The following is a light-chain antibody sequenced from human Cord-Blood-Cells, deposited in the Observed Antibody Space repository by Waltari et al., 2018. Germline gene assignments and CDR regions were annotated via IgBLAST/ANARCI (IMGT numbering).Light chain of an antibody. CDR1: SSDVGGYNY. CDR2: DVS. Sequence: QSALTQPASVSGSPGQSITISCTGTSSDVGGYNYVSCSQQHPGKAPKLMIYDVSNRPSGVSNRFSGSKSGNTASLTISGLQAEDEADYYCSSYTSSSTWVFGGGTKLTVL. CDR3: SSYTSSSTWV. V-gene: IGLV2-14*01. J-gene: IGLJ3*02.